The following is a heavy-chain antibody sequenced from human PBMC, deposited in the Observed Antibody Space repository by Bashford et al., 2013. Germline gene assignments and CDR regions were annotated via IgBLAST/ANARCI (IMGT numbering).Heavy chain of an antibody. CDR3: ARVGDFRGIYGDYRGRAFDI. Sequence: ASVKVSCKASGYTFTSYGISWVRQAPGQGLEWMGWISAYNGNTNYAQKLQGRVTMTTDTSTSTAYMELRSLRSDDTAVYYCARVGDFRGIYGDYRGRAFDIWGQGTMVTVSS. CDR1: GYTFTSYG. D-gene: IGHD4-17*01. CDR2: ISAYNGNT. V-gene: IGHV1-18*01. J-gene: IGHJ3*02.